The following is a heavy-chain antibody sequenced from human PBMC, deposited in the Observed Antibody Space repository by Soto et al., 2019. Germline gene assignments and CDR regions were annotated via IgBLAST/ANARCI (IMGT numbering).Heavy chain of an antibody. V-gene: IGHV4-39*01. Sequence: QLQLQESGPGLVKPSETLSLTCTVSGGSISSSSYYWGWIRQPPGKGLEWIGSIYYSGSTYYNPSLKSRVTISVDTSTNQFSLKLSPVTAADTAVYYCATSQIAGIAALATGWGQGTLVTVSS. CDR3: ATSQIAGIAALATG. J-gene: IGHJ4*02. D-gene: IGHD6-13*01. CDR2: IYYSGST. CDR1: GGSISSSSYY.